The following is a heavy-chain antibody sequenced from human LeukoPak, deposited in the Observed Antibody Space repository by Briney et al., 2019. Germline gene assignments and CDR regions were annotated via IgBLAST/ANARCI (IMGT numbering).Heavy chain of an antibody. D-gene: IGHD3-9*01. CDR1: GFTFSRYG. CDR2: ISYDGGNK. Sequence: EGSLRLSCAVSGFTFSRYGMHWVRQAPGKGPEWVALISYDGGNKDYVDSVKGRFTVSRDNSRNTLYLQMNSLRPEDTAVYYCAKDRSTYNVLTGYQDYWGQGTLVTVSS. CDR3: AKDRSTYNVLTGYQDY. J-gene: IGHJ4*02. V-gene: IGHV3-30*18.